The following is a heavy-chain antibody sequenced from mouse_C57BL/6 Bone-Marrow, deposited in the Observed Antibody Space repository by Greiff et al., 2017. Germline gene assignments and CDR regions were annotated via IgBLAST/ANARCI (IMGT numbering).Heavy chain of an antibody. Sequence: QVQLQQPGAELVKPGASVKLSCKASGYTFTSYWITWVKQRPGQGLEWIGDIYPGSGCTNYNEKFKGKATLTVDTSSSTAYMQLSSLTSEDSAVYGCGLRRYYFDYWGQGTTLTVSS. CDR1: GYTFTSYW. CDR3: GLRRYYFDY. J-gene: IGHJ2*01. CDR2: IYPGSGCT. D-gene: IGHD1-1*01. V-gene: IGHV1-55*01.